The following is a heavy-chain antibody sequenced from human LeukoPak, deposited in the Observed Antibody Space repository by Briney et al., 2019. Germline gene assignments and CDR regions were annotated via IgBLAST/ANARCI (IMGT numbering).Heavy chain of an antibody. CDR2: ISGYNGNT. V-gene: IGHV1-18*01. CDR1: GYTFNSYG. D-gene: IGHD3-3*01. J-gene: IGHJ5*02. Sequence: ASVKVSCKASGYTFNSYGISWVRQAPGQGLGWMGWISGYNGNTNYAQKLQGRVTMTTDTSTSTAYMELRSLRSDDTAVYYCARGLEWLTRRHTWFDPWGQGTLVAVSS. CDR3: ARGLEWLTRRHTWFDP.